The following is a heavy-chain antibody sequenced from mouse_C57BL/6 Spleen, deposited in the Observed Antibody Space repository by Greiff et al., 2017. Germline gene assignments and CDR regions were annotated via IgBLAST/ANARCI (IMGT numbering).Heavy chain of an antibody. CDR2: ISYSGST. CDR1: GYSITSGYD. V-gene: IGHV3-1*01. Sequence: EVKLMESGPGMVKPSQSLSLTCTVTGYSITSGYDWHWIRHFPGNKLEWMGYISYSGSTNYNPSLKSRISITHDTSKNHFFLKLNSVTTEDTATYYCARGGVLGAWFAYWGQGTLVTVSA. J-gene: IGHJ3*01. D-gene: IGHD3-3*01. CDR3: ARGGVLGAWFAY.